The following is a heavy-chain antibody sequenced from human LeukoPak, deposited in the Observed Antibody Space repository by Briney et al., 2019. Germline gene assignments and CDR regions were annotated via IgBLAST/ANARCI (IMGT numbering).Heavy chain of an antibody. CDR1: GFIFSTYW. J-gene: IGHJ4*02. CDR2: INQDGSEI. D-gene: IGHD6-13*01. CDR3: ARRGTSSSWAYFDY. Sequence: PGGSLRPSCAASGFIFSTYWLTWVRQAPGKGLEWVANINQDGSEIYYVDSVQGRFTISRDNVKHSLYLQMNSLGAEDTAVYYCARRGTSSSWAYFDYWGQGTLVTVSS. V-gene: IGHV3-7*05.